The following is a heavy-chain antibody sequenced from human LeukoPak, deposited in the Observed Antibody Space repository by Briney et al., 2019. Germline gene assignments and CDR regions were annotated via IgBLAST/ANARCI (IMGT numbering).Heavy chain of an antibody. CDR2: IKPDGSEK. V-gene: IGHV3-7*01. D-gene: IGHD1-26*01. CDR1: AFTFSNFW. Sequence: GGSLRLSCAASAFTFSNFWVSWVRQAPGKGLEWVANIKPDGSEKYYVDSVEGRFTISRDNAKDSLYLQMNSLRAGDTAVYYCVALQVGAPGYWGQGTLVTVSS. J-gene: IGHJ4*02. CDR3: VALQVGAPGY.